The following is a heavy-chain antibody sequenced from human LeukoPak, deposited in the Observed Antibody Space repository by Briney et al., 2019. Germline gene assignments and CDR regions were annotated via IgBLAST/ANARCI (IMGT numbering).Heavy chain of an antibody. Sequence: SETLSLTCTVAGGSISSGSYYWSWIRQPAGKGLEWIGRIYTSGSTNYNPSLKSRVTISVDTSKNQFSLKLSSVTAADTAVYYCARQNGGSWNYYYYMDVWGKGTTVTVSS. CDR2: IYTSGST. CDR1: GGSISSGSYY. V-gene: IGHV4-61*02. D-gene: IGHD1-26*01. CDR3: ARQNGGSWNYYYYMDV. J-gene: IGHJ6*03.